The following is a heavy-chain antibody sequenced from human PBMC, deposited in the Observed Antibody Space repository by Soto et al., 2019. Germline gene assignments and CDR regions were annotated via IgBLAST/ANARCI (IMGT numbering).Heavy chain of an antibody. D-gene: IGHD2-15*01. CDR2: ISYSGSA. Sequence: SETLSLTCTVSGGSISSGNYYWSWIRQPPGKGLEWIGFISYSGSAYYNPSLKSRVTISVDTSKNQFSLNLSFVTAADTAVYYCATMGTPATGLYYFDYWGQGTLVNDSS. V-gene: IGHV4-30-4*02. CDR1: GGSISSGNYY. CDR3: ATMGTPATGLYYFDY. J-gene: IGHJ4*02.